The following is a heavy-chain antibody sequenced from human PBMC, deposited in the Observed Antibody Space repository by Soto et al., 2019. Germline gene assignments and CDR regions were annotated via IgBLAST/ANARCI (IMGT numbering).Heavy chain of an antibody. CDR1: GGSISTYY. Sequence: SETLSLTCTVSGGSISTYYWNWIRQPPGKGLESIGYIYYSGSANYSPSLKSRVTISVDTSKNEFSLKLSSVTAADTAIYYCAREDGEHPKSPAPDHGGQGTLVTFPS. CDR3: AREDGEHPKSPAPDH. CDR2: IYYSGSA. D-gene: IGHD1-26*01. V-gene: IGHV4-59*01. J-gene: IGHJ4*02.